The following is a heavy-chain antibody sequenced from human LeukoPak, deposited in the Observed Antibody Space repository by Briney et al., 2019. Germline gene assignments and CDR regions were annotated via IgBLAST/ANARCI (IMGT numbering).Heavy chain of an antibody. D-gene: IGHD3-10*01. CDR3: ARREELMVRGVITKFDP. CDR1: GGSISSSSYY. CDR2: IYYSGST. Sequence: PSETLSLTCTVSGGSISSSSYYWGWIRQPPGKGLEWIGSIYYSGSTYYNPSLKSRVTISVDTSKNQFSLKLSSVTAADTAVYYCARREELMVRGVITKFDPWGQGTLVTVSS. J-gene: IGHJ5*02. V-gene: IGHV4-39*01.